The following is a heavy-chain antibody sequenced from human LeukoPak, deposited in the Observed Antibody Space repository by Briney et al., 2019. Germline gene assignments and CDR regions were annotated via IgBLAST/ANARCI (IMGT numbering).Heavy chain of an antibody. CDR2: INPNSGGT. CDR3: ARDRLGDYDDY. J-gene: IGHJ4*02. Sequence: ASVKVSCKASGYTFTGYYMHWVRQAPGQGLEWMGWINPNSGGTNYVQKFQGRVTMTRDTSISTAYMELSRLRSDDTAVYYCARDRLGDYDDYWGQGTLVTVSS. V-gene: IGHV1-2*02. D-gene: IGHD3-22*01. CDR1: GYTFTGYY.